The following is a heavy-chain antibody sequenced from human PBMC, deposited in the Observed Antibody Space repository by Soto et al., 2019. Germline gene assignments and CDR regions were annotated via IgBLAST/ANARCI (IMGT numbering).Heavy chain of an antibody. CDR2: ISDSGGST. D-gene: IGHD2-8*02. J-gene: IGHJ6*02. Sequence: EVQLLESGGGLVQPGGSLRLSCAASGFTFSSYAMSWVRQAPGKGLEWGSGISDSGGSTYYADSVKGRFTISRDNSKNTLYLQMNSLRAEDTAVYYCAKQMYCGNSFGYYYYYGMDVWGQGTTVTVSS. CDR1: GFTFSSYA. V-gene: IGHV3-23*01. CDR3: AKQMYCGNSFGYYYYYGMDV.